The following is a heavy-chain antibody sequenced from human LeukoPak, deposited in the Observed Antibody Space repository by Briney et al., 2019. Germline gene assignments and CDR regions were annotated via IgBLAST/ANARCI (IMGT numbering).Heavy chain of an antibody. CDR2: IIPIFGTA. D-gene: IGHD2-15*01. Sequence: GASVKVSCKASGGTFSSYAISWVRQAPGQGLEWMGGIIPIFGTANYAQKFQGRVTITADESTSTAYMELGSLRSEDTAVYYCASISLPYCSGGSCYLVFQHWGQGTLVTVSS. J-gene: IGHJ1*01. CDR3: ASISLPYCSGGSCYLVFQH. CDR1: GGTFSSYA. V-gene: IGHV1-69*01.